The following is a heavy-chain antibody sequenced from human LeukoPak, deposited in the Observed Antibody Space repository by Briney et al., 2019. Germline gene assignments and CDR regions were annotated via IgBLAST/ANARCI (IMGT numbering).Heavy chain of an antibody. CDR2: ISGVGANT. D-gene: IGHD6-19*01. Sequence: GGPLRLSCAASGFTFSNYVMTWVRQAPGKGLEWVSAISGVGANTYYADSVKGRFTISRDNSKNTLYLQMNSLRADDTAVYYCAQSRHSSGWYLNYWGQGAPVTVSS. CDR3: AQSRHSSGWYLNY. CDR1: GFTFSNYV. V-gene: IGHV3-23*01. J-gene: IGHJ4*02.